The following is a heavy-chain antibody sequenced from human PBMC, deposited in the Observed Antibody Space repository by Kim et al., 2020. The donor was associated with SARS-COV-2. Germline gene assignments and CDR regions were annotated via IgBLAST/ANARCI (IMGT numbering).Heavy chain of an antibody. D-gene: IGHD3-3*01. Sequence: SETLSLTFAVYGGSFSGYYWSWIRQPPGKGLEWIGEINHSGSTNYNPSLKSRVTISVDTSKNQFSLKLSSVTAADTAVYYCARARRITIFGVVISHRNDAFDICGQGTMVTVSS. V-gene: IGHV4-34*01. J-gene: IGHJ3*02. CDR2: INHSGST. CDR3: ARARRITIFGVVISHRNDAFDI. CDR1: GGSFSGYY.